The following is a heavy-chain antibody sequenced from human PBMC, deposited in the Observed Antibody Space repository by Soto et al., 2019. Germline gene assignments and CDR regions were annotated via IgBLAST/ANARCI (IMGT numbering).Heavy chain of an antibody. CDR2: ISYDGSNK. Sequence: QVQLVESGGGVVQPGRSLRLSCAASGFTFSSYGMHWVRQAPGKGLEWVAVISYDGSNKYYADSVKGRSTISRDNSKNTLYLQMNSLRAEDTAVYYCAKDPYSSSWSFLFDYWGQGTLVTVSS. D-gene: IGHD6-13*01. J-gene: IGHJ4*02. CDR3: AKDPYSSSWSFLFDY. V-gene: IGHV3-30*18. CDR1: GFTFSSYG.